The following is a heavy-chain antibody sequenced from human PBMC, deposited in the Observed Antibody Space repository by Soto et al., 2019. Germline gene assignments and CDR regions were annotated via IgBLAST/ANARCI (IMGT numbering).Heavy chain of an antibody. CDR2: ITRTGNYI. D-gene: IGHD6-13*01. CDR3: VRGTYSRRPNEGEF. J-gene: IGHJ4*02. Sequence: EVQVVESGGGLVQPGGSLRLSCTASGFTFSTYAMNWVRQAPGKGLEWVSSITRTGNYIYYADSLKGRFTISRDNAKNSVYLEMNNLRAEDTAVYFCVRGTYSRRPNEGEFWGQGTLLTVSS. CDR1: GFTFSTYA. V-gene: IGHV3-21*02.